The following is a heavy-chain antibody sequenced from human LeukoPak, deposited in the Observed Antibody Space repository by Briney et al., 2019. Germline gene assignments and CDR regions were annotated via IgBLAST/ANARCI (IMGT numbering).Heavy chain of an antibody. J-gene: IGHJ4*02. Sequence: GGSLRLSCAASGFIFSSFSISWFRQAPGKVLEWVSYIDCPASNIYYADSVKGRFTISRDNDKYSVHLQMSSLRAEDTGVYYCTTYGRNGYRGYFWGQGALVTVSS. V-gene: IGHV3-11*04. CDR2: IDCPASNI. D-gene: IGHD5-24*01. CDR1: GFIFSSFS. CDR3: TTYGRNGYRGYF.